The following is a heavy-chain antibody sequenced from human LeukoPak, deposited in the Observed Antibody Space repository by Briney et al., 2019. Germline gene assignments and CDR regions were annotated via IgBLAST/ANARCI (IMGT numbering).Heavy chain of an antibody. CDR2: IRTKSDGETV. CDR1: GFTFSSYA. J-gene: IGHJ4*02. Sequence: GGSLRLSCAASGFTFSSYAMSWVRQAPGKGLEWFGRIRTKSDGETVDYAAPVKGRFTISRDDSKNTLFLQMNSLKTEDTAVYYCATPALGRRLYYYDYWGQGTLVTVSS. CDR3: ATPALGRRLYYYDY. D-gene: IGHD3-16*01. V-gene: IGHV3-15*01.